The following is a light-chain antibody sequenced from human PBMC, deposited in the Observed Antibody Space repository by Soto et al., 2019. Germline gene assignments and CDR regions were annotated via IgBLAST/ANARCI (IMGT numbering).Light chain of an antibody. CDR2: AAS. J-gene: IGKJ1*01. Sequence: DIPMTQSTSSLSANVGDRVTITCRASQGIIDYVAWFQQKPGKAPKLLIYAASTPQSGVPSRFSGSGSGTDFTLTISSLQPEDVSIYYCQKYNTAPQTFGQGIKVEIK. V-gene: IGKV1-27*01. CDR3: QKYNTAPQT. CDR1: QGIIDY.